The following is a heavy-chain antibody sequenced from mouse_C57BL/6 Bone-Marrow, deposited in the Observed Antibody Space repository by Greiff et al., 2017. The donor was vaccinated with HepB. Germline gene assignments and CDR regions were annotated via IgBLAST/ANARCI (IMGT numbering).Heavy chain of an antibody. CDR2: ISSGGSYT. V-gene: IGHV5-6*01. J-gene: IGHJ4*01. CDR1: GFTFSSYG. CDR3: ARHGSITTVVAHYYAMDY. Sequence: EVKVVESGGDLVKPGGSLKLSCAASGFTFSSYGMSWVRQTPDKRLEWVATISSGGSYTYYPDSVKGRFTISRDNAKYTLYLQMSSLKSEDTAMYYCARHGSITTVVAHYYAMDYWGQGTSVTVSS. D-gene: IGHD1-1*01.